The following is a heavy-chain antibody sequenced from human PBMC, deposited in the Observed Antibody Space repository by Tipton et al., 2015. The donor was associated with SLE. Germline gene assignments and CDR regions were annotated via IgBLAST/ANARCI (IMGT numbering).Heavy chain of an antibody. CDR2: INHSGST. CDR1: GGSMSGYY. V-gene: IGHV4-34*01. Sequence: LRLSCTVSGGSMSGYYWSWIRQPPGKGLEWIGEINHSGSTNYNPSLKSRVTISVDTSKNQFSLKLSSVTAADTAVYYCARAPGSSLDYWGQGTLVTVSS. J-gene: IGHJ4*02. D-gene: IGHD6-13*01. CDR3: ARAPGSSLDY.